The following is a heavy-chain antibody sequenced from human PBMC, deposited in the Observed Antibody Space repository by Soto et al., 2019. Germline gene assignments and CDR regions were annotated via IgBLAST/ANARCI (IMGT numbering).Heavy chain of an antibody. D-gene: IGHD6-13*01. Sequence: EEQLVESGGGLVQPGGSLRLSCAASGFIFSRYRMNWIRQAPGKGLEWVAYIDSTSTAIYYADSVKGRFTISRDNAKNSLYLQMSSLRDEDTAVYYCARDPFNSSWNEGDYWGQGTLVTVSS. V-gene: IGHV3-48*02. J-gene: IGHJ4*02. CDR3: ARDPFNSSWNEGDY. CDR2: IDSTSTAI. CDR1: GFIFSRYR.